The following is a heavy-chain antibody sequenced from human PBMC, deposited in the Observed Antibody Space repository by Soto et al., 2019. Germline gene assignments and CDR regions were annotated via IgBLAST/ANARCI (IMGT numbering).Heavy chain of an antibody. CDR1: GFNFGNYA. D-gene: IGHD6-25*01. CDR3: AKDKGGTPYYNDS. J-gene: IGHJ4*02. Sequence: VLLVESGGGLVQPGRSLRLSCAVSGFNFGNYAMHWVRQAPGKGLEWVAAINWNSDKVAYAGSVLGRFNILRDSAKNSLHLQMNDLTTEDTALYYCAKDKGGTPYYNDSWGQGILVTVSS. CDR2: INWNSDKV. V-gene: IGHV3-9*01.